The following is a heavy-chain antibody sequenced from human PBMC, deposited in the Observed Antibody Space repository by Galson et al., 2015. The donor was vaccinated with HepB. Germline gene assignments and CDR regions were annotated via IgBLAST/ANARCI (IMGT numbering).Heavy chain of an antibody. V-gene: IGHV3-23*01. CDR1: GFTFSSYA. CDR3: AKSDQLLSRGQQYFQH. Sequence: SLRLSCAASGFTFSSYAMSWVRQAPGKGLEWVSAISGSGGSTYYADSVKGRFTISRDNSKNTLYLQMNSLRAEDTAVYYCAKSDQLLSRGQQYFQHWGQGTLVTVSS. D-gene: IGHD2-2*01. CDR2: ISGSGGST. J-gene: IGHJ1*01.